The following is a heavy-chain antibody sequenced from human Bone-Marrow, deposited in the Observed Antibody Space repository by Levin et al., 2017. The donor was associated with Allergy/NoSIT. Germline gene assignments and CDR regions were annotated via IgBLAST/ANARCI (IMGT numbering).Heavy chain of an antibody. CDR1: GGSLRGTY. CDR2: IRPDGGA. CDR3: ARATIAGGVNYDY. Sequence: SQTLSLTCAVYGGSLRGTYWGWVRPSPGEGLEWIGEIRPDGGANYNPSLMGRVAMSVDLSKSQLSLRMTSVTAADTAVYYCARATIAGGVNYDYWGQGTLVTVSS. D-gene: IGHD3-16*01. J-gene: IGHJ4*02. V-gene: IGHV4-34*01.